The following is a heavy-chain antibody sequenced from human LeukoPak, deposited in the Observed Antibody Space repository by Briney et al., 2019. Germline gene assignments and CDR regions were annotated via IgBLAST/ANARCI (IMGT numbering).Heavy chain of an antibody. CDR2: IYYSGST. J-gene: IGHJ4*02. D-gene: IGHD6-13*01. V-gene: IGHV4-59*08. CDR3: ARKIAAAGPAFDY. Sequence: SETLSLTCTVSGGSINNYYWSWIRQPPGKGLEWIGYIYYSGSTNYNPSLKSRVTISVDTSKNQFSLKLSSVTAADTAVYYCARKIAAAGPAFDYWGQGTLVTVSS. CDR1: GGSINNYY.